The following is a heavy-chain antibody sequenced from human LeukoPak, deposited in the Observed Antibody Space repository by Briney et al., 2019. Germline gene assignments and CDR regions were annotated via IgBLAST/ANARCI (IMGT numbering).Heavy chain of an antibody. J-gene: IGHJ3*02. CDR2: IYYSGST. D-gene: IGHD3-9*01. CDR3: ARQEYDILIGRVVHAFDI. V-gene: IGHV4-39*07. CDR1: GGSISSRSYY. Sequence: PSQTLSLTCTVSGGSISSRSYYWGWIRQPPGKGLEWIGSIYYSGSTYYNPSLKSRVTISVDTSKNQFSLKLTSVTAADTAFYYCARQEYDILIGRVVHAFDIWGLGTVVTVSS.